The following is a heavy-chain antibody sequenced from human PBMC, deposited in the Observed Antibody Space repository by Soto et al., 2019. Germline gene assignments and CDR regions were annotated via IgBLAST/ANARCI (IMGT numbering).Heavy chain of an antibody. J-gene: IGHJ4*02. Sequence: TLSLTCTVSGGSSSSGGYSWSWIRQHPGKGLEWIGYIYYSGSTYYNPSLKSRVTISVDTSKNQFSLKLSSVTAADTAVYYCARVFVNYYYDSSGYPGLFDYWGQGTLVTVS. CDR2: IYYSGST. CDR3: ARVFVNYYYDSSGYPGLFDY. D-gene: IGHD3-22*01. V-gene: IGHV4-31*03. CDR1: GGSSSSGGYS.